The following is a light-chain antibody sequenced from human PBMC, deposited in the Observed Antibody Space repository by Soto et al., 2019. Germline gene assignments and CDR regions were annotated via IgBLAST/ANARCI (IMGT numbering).Light chain of an antibody. Sequence: ILMTQSPASLSVSPGERATLSCRASQNIYSNIAWYQQRPGQAPRPLIYRASTRATGVPARFSSSGSGTESTITSSSLQSECFTDYSCLQYHNLWAFGQGTKVEIK. CDR2: RAS. V-gene: IGKV3-15*01. CDR3: LQYHNLWA. J-gene: IGKJ1*01. CDR1: QNIYSN.